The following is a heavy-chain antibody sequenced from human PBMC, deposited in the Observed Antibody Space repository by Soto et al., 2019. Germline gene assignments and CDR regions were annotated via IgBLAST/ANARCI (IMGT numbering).Heavy chain of an antibody. V-gene: IGHV3-74*01. J-gene: IGHJ4*02. CDR2: INSDGSSI. CDR1: GLDFINTW. CDR3: AKDWYHTIDS. D-gene: IGHD1-20*01. Sequence: PGGSLRLSCATSGLDFINTWIHWVRQVPGQGLVWVSRINSDGSSIIYADSVKGRFTLSRDNAKNTVHLQMSSLRVEDTAVYYCAKDWYHTIDSWGQGIPVTVSS.